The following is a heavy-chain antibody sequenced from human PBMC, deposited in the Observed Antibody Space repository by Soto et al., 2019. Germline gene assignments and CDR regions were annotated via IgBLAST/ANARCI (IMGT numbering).Heavy chain of an antibody. J-gene: IGHJ4*02. CDR3: AKCRNYYDSSGYLDY. CDR1: GFTFSSYA. D-gene: IGHD3-22*01. CDR2: ISYDGSNK. V-gene: IGHV3-30-3*02. Sequence: QVQLVESGGGVVQPGRSLRLSCAASGFTFSSYAMHWVRQAPGKGLEWVAVISYDGSNKYYADSVKGRFTISRDNSKNTLYLQMNSLRAEDTAVYYCAKCRNYYDSSGYLDYWGQGTLVTVSS.